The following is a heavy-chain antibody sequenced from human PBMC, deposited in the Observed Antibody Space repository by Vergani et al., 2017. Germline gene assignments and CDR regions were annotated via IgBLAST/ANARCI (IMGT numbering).Heavy chain of an antibody. D-gene: IGHD6-13*01. Sequence: QVQLLQSGAEVKKPGASVKVFCKASGYTFTGYFMHWVRQAPGQGLEWMGRIIPILGIANYAQKFQGRVTITADKSTSTAYMELSSLRSEDTAVYYCARDLRIAAAGTGFLWYWGQGTLVTVSS. CDR1: GYTFTGYF. J-gene: IGHJ4*02. CDR3: ARDLRIAAAGTGFLWY. V-gene: IGHV1-69*09. CDR2: IIPILGIA.